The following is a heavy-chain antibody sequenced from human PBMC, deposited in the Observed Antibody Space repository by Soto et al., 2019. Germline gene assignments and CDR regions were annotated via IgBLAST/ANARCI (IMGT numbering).Heavy chain of an antibody. J-gene: IGHJ6*03. CDR3: AATSLVQYYYYYMDV. D-gene: IGHD3-16*02. CDR1: GFTFTSSA. CDR2: IVVGSGNT. V-gene: IGHV1-58*02. Sequence: SVKVSCTASGFTFTSSAMQWVRQARGQRLEWIGWIVVGSGNTNYAQKFQERVTITRDMSTSTAYMELSSLRSEDTAVYYCAATSLVQYYYYYMDVWGKGTTVTVSS.